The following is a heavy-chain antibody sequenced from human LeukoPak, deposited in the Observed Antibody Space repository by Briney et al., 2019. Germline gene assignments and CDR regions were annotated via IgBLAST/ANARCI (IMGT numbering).Heavy chain of an antibody. Sequence: GGSLRLSCAASGFTFSSYWVSWVRQAPGKGLEWVANIKQDGSEKYYVDSVKGRFTISRDNAKNSLYLQMNSLRAEDTAVYYCARAPTTYYDILTGYYQEEYYFDYWGQGTLVTVSS. D-gene: IGHD3-9*01. CDR2: IKQDGSEK. V-gene: IGHV3-7*01. CDR3: ARAPTTYYDILTGYYQEEYYFDY. J-gene: IGHJ4*02. CDR1: GFTFSSYW.